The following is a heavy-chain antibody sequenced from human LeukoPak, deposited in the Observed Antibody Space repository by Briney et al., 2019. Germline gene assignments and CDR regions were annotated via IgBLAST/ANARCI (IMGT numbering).Heavy chain of an antibody. J-gene: IGHJ3*02. Sequence: GESLKICCKGSGYRFTTYWIGWVRQMPGKGLEWMGIIYPGDSDTRYSPSFQGQVTISADKSITTAYLQWNSLKASDTAMYYCARQTGDNAFDIWGRGTMVTVSS. CDR1: GYRFTTYW. CDR3: ARQTGDNAFDI. D-gene: IGHD7-27*01. V-gene: IGHV5-51*01. CDR2: IYPGDSDT.